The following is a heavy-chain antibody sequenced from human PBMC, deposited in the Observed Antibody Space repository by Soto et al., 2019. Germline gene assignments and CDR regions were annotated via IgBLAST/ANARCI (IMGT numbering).Heavy chain of an antibody. D-gene: IGHD3-16*02. CDR2: IYHSGST. CDR3: ASTNYDYVWGSYRRPAYYYYGMDV. V-gene: IGHV4-4*02. CDR1: GGSISSSNW. J-gene: IGHJ6*02. Sequence: SETLSLTCAVSGGSISSSNWWSWVRQPPGKGLEWIGEIYHSGSTNYNPSLKSRVTISVDKSKNHFSLKLSSVTAADTAVYYCASTNYDYVWGSYRRPAYYYYGMDVWGQWTTVTVSS.